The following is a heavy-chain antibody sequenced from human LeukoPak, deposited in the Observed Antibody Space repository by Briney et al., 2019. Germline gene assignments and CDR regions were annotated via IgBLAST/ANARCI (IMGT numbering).Heavy chain of an antibody. CDR1: GYTFTSYG. V-gene: IGHV1-18*01. CDR2: ISAYNGNT. J-gene: IGHJ4*02. D-gene: IGHD3-3*01. Sequence: ASVKVSCKASGYTFTSYGISWVRQAPGQGLEWMGWISAYNGNTNYAQKLQGRVTMTTDTSTSTAYMELRSLRSDDTAVYYCARARQATIFGVVIPYYFDYWGLGTLVTVSS. CDR3: ARARQATIFGVVIPYYFDY.